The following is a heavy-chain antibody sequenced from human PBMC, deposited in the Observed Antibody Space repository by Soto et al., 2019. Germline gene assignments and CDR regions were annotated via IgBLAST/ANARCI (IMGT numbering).Heavy chain of an antibody. CDR2: ISGSGGST. J-gene: IGHJ4*02. D-gene: IGHD6-13*01. CDR1: GFTFSSYA. V-gene: IGHV3-23*01. Sequence: EVQLLESGGGLVQPGGSLRLSCAASGFTFSSYAMSWVRQAPGKGLEWVSAISGSGGSTYYADSVKGRFTIAGDNSNTTLYLQMNSLRAEDTAVYYCANSIGGSSSPARGYWGQGTLVTVSS. CDR3: ANSIGGSSSPARGY.